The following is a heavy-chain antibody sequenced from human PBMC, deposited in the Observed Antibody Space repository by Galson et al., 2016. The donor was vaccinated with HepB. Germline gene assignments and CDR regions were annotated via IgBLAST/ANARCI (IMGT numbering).Heavy chain of an antibody. CDR1: GDSISSGDYC. D-gene: IGHD3-16*02. CDR3: ARAPRLTRYFDS. CDR2: IYPSDTA. V-gene: IGHV4-30-2*01. Sequence: TLSLTCTVSGDSISSGDYCWSWIRQPPGKGLEWIGNIYPSDTAYYSPSLRSRVTISVDRSNNQFSLKLTSVIAADTAVYYCARAPRLTRYFDSWGRGTLVVVSS. J-gene: IGHJ2*01.